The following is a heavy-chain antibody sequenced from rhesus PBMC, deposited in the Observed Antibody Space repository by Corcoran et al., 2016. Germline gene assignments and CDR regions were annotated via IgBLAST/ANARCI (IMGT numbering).Heavy chain of an antibody. CDR2: ISGSGGST. D-gene: IGHD4-29*01. Sequence: QLQLQESGPGLVKPSETLSLTCAVSGGSISSNYWSWIRQPPGKGLEWIGRISGSGGSTDYNPSLKSRVTISTDTSKNQFSLKLSSVTAPDTAVYYCARGPPAPYGSSYLAPCDYWGQGVLVTVSS. J-gene: IGHJ4*01. CDR3: ARGPPAPYGSSYLAPCDY. V-gene: IGHV4-173*01. CDR1: GGSISSNY.